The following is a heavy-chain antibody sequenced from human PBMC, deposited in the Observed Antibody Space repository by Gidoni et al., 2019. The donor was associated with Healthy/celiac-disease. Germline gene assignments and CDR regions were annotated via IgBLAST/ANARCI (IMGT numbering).Heavy chain of an antibody. Sequence: QVQLVQSGAEVKQPGSSVKVSCKASGGTFSSYAISWVRQAPRQGLEWMGGIIPIVGTANHAQKFQGRVTITADESTSTAYMELSSRRSEDTAVYYGARGRELRSDWFDPWGQGTLVTVSS. D-gene: IGHD1-26*01. CDR3: ARGRELRSDWFDP. CDR2: IIPIVGTA. J-gene: IGHJ5*02. CDR1: GGTFSSYA. V-gene: IGHV1-69*01.